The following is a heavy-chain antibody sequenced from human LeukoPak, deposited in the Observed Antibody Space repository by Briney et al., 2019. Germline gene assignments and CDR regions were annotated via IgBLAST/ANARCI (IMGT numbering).Heavy chain of an antibody. CDR3: ARYVWGSYPTFEDY. Sequence: SETLSLTCTVSGGSISSYYWSWIRQPPGKGLEWIGYISYSGSTNYNPSLKSRVTISVDTSKNQFPLKLSSVTAADTAVYYCARYVWGSYPTFEDYWGQGTLVTVSS. CDR1: GGSISSYY. CDR2: ISYSGST. V-gene: IGHV4-59*01. J-gene: IGHJ4*02. D-gene: IGHD3-16*02.